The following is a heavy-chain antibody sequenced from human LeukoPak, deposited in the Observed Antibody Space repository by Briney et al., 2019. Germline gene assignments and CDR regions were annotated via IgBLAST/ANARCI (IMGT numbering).Heavy chain of an antibody. CDR2: INYSGYT. V-gene: IGHV4-39*01. CDR1: GGSISSSTVY. J-gene: IGHJ4*02. Sequence: PSETLSLTCTVSGGSISSSTVYWGWIRQPPGEGLEWIGGINYSGYTYYNPSLKSRVTISVDTPKNQFSLKLSSVTAADTAVYYCARPGYYDNSGFNFDYWGQGTLVTVSS. D-gene: IGHD3-22*01. CDR3: ARPGYYDNSGFNFDY.